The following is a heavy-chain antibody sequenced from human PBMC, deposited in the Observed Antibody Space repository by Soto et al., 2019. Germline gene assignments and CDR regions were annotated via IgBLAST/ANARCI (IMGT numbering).Heavy chain of an antibody. CDR2: ISPNSGAS. D-gene: IGHD3-16*01. CDR3: AGWGGAGPPHHP. CDR1: GYSFIDYY. Sequence: QVQLVQSGAEVKKSGASVKVSCRTSGYSFIDYYVHWVRQAPGQGLEWVGWISPNSGASKYAENFGGGVTWTGDGPPSPVYRELAGLGSENTAVYSWAGWGGAGPPHHPGGGGTLFPFSS. V-gene: IGHV1-2*02. J-gene: IGHJ5*02.